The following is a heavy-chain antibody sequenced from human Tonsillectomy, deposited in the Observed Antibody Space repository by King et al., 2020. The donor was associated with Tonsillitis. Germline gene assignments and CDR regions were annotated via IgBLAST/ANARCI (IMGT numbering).Heavy chain of an antibody. CDR3: ARDFWRGPVPLYGMDV. Sequence: VQLVESGGGVGQPGRSLRLSCVASGFTLSNYAMHWVRQAPGKGLEWVALISNDGRNKFYADSVKGRFTISRDNSKNTLYLQMNSLRGEDTAVYYCARDFWRGPVPLYGMDVWGQGTTVTVS. V-gene: IGHV3-30*04. CDR1: GFTLSNYA. D-gene: IGHD3-3*01. CDR2: ISNDGRNK. J-gene: IGHJ6*02.